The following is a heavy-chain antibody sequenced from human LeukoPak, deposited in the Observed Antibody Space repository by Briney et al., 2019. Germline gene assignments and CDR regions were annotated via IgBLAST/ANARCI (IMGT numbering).Heavy chain of an antibody. D-gene: IGHD2-2*01. CDR1: GGSISSHY. V-gene: IGHV4-34*01. CDR3: ARTDIVVVPAATHRGIDY. CDR2: INHSGST. Sequence: PSETLSLTCTVSGGSISSHYWSWIRQPPGKGLEWIGEINHSGSTNYNPSLKSRVTISVDTSKNQFSLKLSSVTAADTAVYYCARTDIVVVPAATHRGIDYWGQGTLVTVSS. J-gene: IGHJ4*02.